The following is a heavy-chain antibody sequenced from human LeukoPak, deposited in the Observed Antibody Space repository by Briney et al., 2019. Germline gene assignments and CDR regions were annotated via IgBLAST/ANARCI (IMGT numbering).Heavy chain of an antibody. D-gene: IGHD3-22*01. Sequence: GGSLRLSCAASGFTFSSNYMSWVRQAPGKGLEWVSVIYSGGSTYYADSVKGRFTISRDNAKNSLYLQMNSLRAEDTAVYYCARDSSAYYYDSSGSDFDYWGQGTLVTVSS. V-gene: IGHV3-53*01. CDR1: GFTFSSNY. CDR3: ARDSSAYYYDSSGSDFDY. J-gene: IGHJ4*02. CDR2: IYSGGST.